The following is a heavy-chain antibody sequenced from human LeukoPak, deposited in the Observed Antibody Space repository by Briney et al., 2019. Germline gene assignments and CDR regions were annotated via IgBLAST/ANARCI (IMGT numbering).Heavy chain of an antibody. V-gene: IGHV5-51*01. J-gene: IGHJ4*02. Sequence: HGESLKISCLGSGYSSTNSWIGWVRQMPGKGLEWMGIIYPGDSDTRYSPSFQGQVTISADKSISTAYLQWSSLKASDTAMYYCARPPHYGGWSPSEFGGQGTLVTVSS. D-gene: IGHD6-19*01. CDR1: GYSSTNSW. CDR3: ARPPHYGGWSPSEF. CDR2: IYPGDSDT.